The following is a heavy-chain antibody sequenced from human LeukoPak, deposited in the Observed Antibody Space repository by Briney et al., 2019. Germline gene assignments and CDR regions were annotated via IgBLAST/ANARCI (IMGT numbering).Heavy chain of an antibody. CDR2: ISGSGDRT. Sequence: RGSLRLSCIASGFTFSNYGMSWVRQAPGKGLEWVSIISGSGDRTLHADSVKGRFTVSRDNSKNTLYLQMNSLRAEDTAVYYCARIDYWGQGTLVTVSS. J-gene: IGHJ4*02. V-gene: IGHV3-23*01. CDR1: GFTFSNYG. CDR3: ARIDY.